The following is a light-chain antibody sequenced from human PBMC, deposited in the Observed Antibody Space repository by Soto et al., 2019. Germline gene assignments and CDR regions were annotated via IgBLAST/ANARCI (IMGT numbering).Light chain of an antibody. Sequence: EIVMTQSPGTLFLSPGERATLSCRASQTVSSSSVAWHQQPPGQAPRLLICGASTRAAGFPDRFSGSGYGTDFTLTISRLEPEAFVVYYCQQYGSSPRTFGQGTKVDIK. V-gene: IGKV3-20*01. CDR1: QTVSSSS. J-gene: IGKJ1*01. CDR2: GAS. CDR3: QQYGSSPRT.